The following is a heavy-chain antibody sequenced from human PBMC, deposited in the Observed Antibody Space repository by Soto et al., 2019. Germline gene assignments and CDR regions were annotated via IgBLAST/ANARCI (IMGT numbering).Heavy chain of an antibody. CDR3: AKEGLAVTTKVLSSYGMDV. CDR2: ISGSGGST. J-gene: IGHJ6*02. V-gene: IGHV3-23*01. CDR1: GFTFSSYA. Sequence: GGSLRLSCAASGFTFSSYAMSWVRQAPGKGLEWVSAISGSGGSTYYADSVKGRFTISGDNSKNTLYLQMNSLRAEDTAVYYCAKEGLAVTTKVLSSYGMDVWGQGTTVTVSS. D-gene: IGHD4-17*01.